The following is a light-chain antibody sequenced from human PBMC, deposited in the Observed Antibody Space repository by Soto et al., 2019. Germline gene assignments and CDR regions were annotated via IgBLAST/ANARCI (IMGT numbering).Light chain of an antibody. CDR2: EVS. CDR3: SSYTSSSTPHYV. Sequence: QSALTQPASVSGSAGQSITISCTGTSSDVGGYNYVSWYQQHPGKAPKLMIYEVSNRPSGVSNRFSGSKSGNTASLTISGLQAEDEADYYCSSYTSSSTPHYVFGTGTKVTVL. V-gene: IGLV2-14*01. CDR1: SSDVGGYNY. J-gene: IGLJ1*01.